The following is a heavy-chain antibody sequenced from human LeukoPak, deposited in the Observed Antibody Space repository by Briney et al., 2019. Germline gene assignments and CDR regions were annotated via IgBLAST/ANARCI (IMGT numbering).Heavy chain of an antibody. V-gene: IGHV4-34*01. CDR1: GGSFGGYY. CDR2: INHSGST. J-gene: IGHJ5*02. Sequence: SETLSLTCAVYGGSFGGYYWSWIRQPPGKGLEWIGEINHSGSTNYNPSLKSRVTISVDTSKNQFSLKLSSVTAADTAVYYCARGWAEYYYGSGSYYPPNGWFDPWGQGTLVTVSS. CDR3: ARGWAEYYYGSGSYYPPNGWFDP. D-gene: IGHD3-10*01.